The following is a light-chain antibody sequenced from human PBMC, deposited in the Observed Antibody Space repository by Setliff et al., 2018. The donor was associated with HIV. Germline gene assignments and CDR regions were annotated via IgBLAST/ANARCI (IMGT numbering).Light chain of an antibody. CDR3: CSYRSTSALVV. CDR2: DVS. J-gene: IGLJ2*01. Sequence: QSALTQPASVSGSPGQSITISCTGTISDVGSYNLVSWYQQHPGKAPKLMIYDVSKRPSGVSNRFSGSKSGNTASLTISGLQAVDEADYFCCSYRSTSALVVFGGGTKVTVL. CDR1: ISDVGSYNL. V-gene: IGLV2-14*02.